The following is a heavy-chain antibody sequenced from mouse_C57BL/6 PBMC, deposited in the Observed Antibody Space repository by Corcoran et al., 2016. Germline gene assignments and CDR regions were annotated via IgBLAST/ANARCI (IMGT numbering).Heavy chain of an antibody. CDR2: IDPETGGT. CDR3: RPPCGYVMDY. J-gene: IGHJ4*01. V-gene: IGHV1-15*01. Sequence: QVQLQQSGAELVRPGASVTLSCKASGYTCTDYEMHWVKQTPVHGLEWIGAIDPETGGTAYNQKFKGKAILTADKSSSTAYMELRSLTSEDSAVYYCRPPCGYVMDYWGQGTSVTVSS. CDR1: GYTCTDYE.